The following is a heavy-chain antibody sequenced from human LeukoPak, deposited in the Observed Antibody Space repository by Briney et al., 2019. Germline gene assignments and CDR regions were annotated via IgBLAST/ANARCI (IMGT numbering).Heavy chain of an antibody. J-gene: IGHJ3*02. D-gene: IGHD3-22*01. V-gene: IGHV4-61*02. CDR1: GDSISSGDYY. Sequence: SQTLSPTCTVSGDSISSGDYYWSWIRQPAGKGLEWIGRISSSGSTNYNPSLKSRVTISVDTSKNQFSLKLSSVTAADTAVYFCARGPYSYDSSGAFDIWGQGTMVTVSS. CDR3: ARGPYSYDSSGAFDI. CDR2: ISSSGST.